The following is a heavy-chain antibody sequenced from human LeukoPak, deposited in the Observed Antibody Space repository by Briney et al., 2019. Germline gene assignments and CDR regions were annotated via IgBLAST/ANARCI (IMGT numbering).Heavy chain of an antibody. V-gene: IGHV1-24*01. CDR3: ATDRSVVAAAFDY. Sequence: ASVKVSWKVSGYTLTELSIHWVRQAPGKGLEWMGGFDPEDGETIYAQKFQGRVTMTEDTSTDTAYMELSSLRSEDTAVYSCATDRSVVAAAFDYWGQGTLVTVSS. CDR1: GYTLTELS. CDR2: FDPEDGET. J-gene: IGHJ4*02. D-gene: IGHD6-13*01.